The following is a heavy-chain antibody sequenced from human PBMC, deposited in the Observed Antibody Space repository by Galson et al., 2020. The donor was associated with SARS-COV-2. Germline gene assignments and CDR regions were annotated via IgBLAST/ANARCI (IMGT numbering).Heavy chain of an antibody. D-gene: IGHD6-19*01. CDR3: ARDQGGSGWNLDY. CDR1: GFSFSNYD. V-gene: IGHV3-48*03. CDR2: IGSSGRTT. J-gene: IGHJ4*02. Sequence: GGSLRLSCAASGFSFSNYDMNWVRQAPGKGLEWVSFIGSSGRTTYSADSVKGRFTISRDNTKNSLFLQMNSLRAEDTAVYYCARDQGGSGWNLDYWGQGILVTVSS.